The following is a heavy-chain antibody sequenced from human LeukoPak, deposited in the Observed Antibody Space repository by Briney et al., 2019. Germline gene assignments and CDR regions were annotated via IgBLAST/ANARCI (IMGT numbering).Heavy chain of an antibody. CDR2: ISGSGGST. CDR1: GFTFSSYA. Sequence: PGGSLSLACAVSGFTFSSYAMSWVRQAPRKRREWVLAISGSGGSTYYTDSVKGRFTISRANSKNTLYLQMNSLRAAGTAVYYCAKADIVVVPAAQDLYYYGMDVWGQGTTVTVSS. CDR3: AKADIVVVPAAQDLYYYGMDV. D-gene: IGHD2-2*01. V-gene: IGHV3-23*01. J-gene: IGHJ6*02.